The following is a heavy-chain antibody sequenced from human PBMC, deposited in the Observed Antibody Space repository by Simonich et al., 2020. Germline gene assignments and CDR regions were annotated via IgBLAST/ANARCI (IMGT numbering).Heavy chain of an antibody. V-gene: IGHV1-2*02. CDR2: INPKSGGT. CDR3: ARVRFEAFDI. CDR1: GYTFTGYY. Sequence: QVQLVQSGAEVKKPGASVKVSCKASGYTFTGYYMHWVRQAPGQGLEWMGWINPKSGGTNYAQKFQGRGTMTRDTSISTAYMELSRLRSDDTAVYYCARVRFEAFDIWGQGTMVTVSS. J-gene: IGHJ3*02.